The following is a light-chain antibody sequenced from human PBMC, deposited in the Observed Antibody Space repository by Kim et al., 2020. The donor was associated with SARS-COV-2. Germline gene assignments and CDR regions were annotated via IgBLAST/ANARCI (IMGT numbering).Light chain of an antibody. J-gene: IGKJ3*01. CDR2: WAS. V-gene: IGKV4-1*01. Sequence: DIVMTQSPDSLAVSLGERATINCKSSQSVLYSFNNKNYLAWYQQKPGQPPKLLIYWASTRESGVPGRFSGSGSGTDFTLTISSLQAEGVAFHFCQQYNLPPFTFGPGPKVDIK. CDR1: QSVLYSFNNKNY. CDR3: QQYNLPPFT.